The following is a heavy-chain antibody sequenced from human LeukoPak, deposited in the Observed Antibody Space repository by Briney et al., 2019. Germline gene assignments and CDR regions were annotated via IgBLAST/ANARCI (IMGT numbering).Heavy chain of an antibody. CDR2: ISGSGGST. D-gene: IGHD1-26*01. CDR1: GFTFSSYA. V-gene: IGHV3-23*01. J-gene: IGHJ6*03. Sequence: LTGGSLRLSCAASGFTFSSYAMSWVRQAPGKGLEWVSGISGSGGSTYYADSVNGRFTISRDKSKNTMYLQMNSLRAEDTAVYYCAKDLKVGATYYYYMDVWGKGTTVSVSS. CDR3: AKDLKVGATYYYYMDV.